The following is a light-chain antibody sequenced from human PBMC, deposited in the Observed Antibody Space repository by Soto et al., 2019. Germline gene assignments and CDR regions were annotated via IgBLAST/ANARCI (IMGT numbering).Light chain of an antibody. V-gene: IGLV2-23*01. J-gene: IGLJ1*01. Sequence: QSVLTQCASVSGSPGQSITISCAGTNSDVGSYNFVSWLQQHAGKAPKLMIYEGNKRPSGVSNRFSGSKSGNTASLTISGLQTEDEADYYCWSYAGSGTYVFGTGTKVTVL. CDR1: NSDVGSYNF. CDR3: WSYAGSGTYV. CDR2: EGN.